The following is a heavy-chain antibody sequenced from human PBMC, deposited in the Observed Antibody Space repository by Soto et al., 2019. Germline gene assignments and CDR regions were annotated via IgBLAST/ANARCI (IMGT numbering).Heavy chain of an antibody. V-gene: IGHV4-61*01. CDR3: ARDLDCSGGRCHIY. J-gene: IGHJ4*02. CDR1: GGSVSSGPYY. CDR2: IYYSGST. Sequence: QVQLQESGPGLVKPSETLSLTCTVSGGSVSSGPYYWSWIRQPPGKGLEGIGYIYYSGSTKYNPSLKSRVTISADTSKNQFSLKLTSVTAADTAVYYCARDLDCSGGRCHIYWGQGTLFTVSS. D-gene: IGHD2-15*01.